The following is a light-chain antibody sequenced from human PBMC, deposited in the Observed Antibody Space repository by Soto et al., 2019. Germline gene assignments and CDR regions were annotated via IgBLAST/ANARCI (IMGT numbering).Light chain of an antibody. CDR1: QTISSW. V-gene: IGKV1-5*01. CDR3: QQYNSYSWT. CDR2: DVS. Sequence: DIQMTQSPSTLSGSVGDRVTITCRASQTISSWLAWYQQRPGKAPKLLIYDVSSLQSGVPSRFSGSGSGTEFTLTISSLQPDDFATYYCQQYNSYSWTFGQGTKVDIK. J-gene: IGKJ1*01.